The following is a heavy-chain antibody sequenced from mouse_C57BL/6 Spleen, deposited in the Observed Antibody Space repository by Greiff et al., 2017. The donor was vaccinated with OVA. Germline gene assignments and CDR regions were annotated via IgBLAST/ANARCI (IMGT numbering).Heavy chain of an antibody. CDR2: INPSNGGT. CDR3: AREHSSGYWFAY. Sequence: QVQLQQPGTELVKPGASVKLSCKASGYTFTSYWMHWVKQRPGQGLEWIGNINPSNGGTNYNEKFKSKATLTVDKSSSTAYMQLSSLTSEDSAVYDCAREHSSGYWFAYGGQGTLVTVSA. J-gene: IGHJ3*01. D-gene: IGHD3-2*02. V-gene: IGHV1-53*01. CDR1: GYTFTSYW.